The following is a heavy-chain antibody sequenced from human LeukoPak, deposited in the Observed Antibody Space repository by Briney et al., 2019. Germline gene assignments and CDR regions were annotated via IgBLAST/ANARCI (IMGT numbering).Heavy chain of an antibody. Sequence: ASVKVSCKASGYTFTDYYMHWVRQAPGQGLEWMGRINPNSGGTNYAQKFQGRVTMTRDTSISTAYMELSRLRSDDTAVYYCARGQTGYYYDSSGYYWDWGQGTLVTVSS. J-gene: IGHJ4*02. V-gene: IGHV1-2*06. CDR2: INPNSGGT. CDR1: GYTFTDYY. CDR3: ARGQTGYYYDSSGYYWD. D-gene: IGHD3-22*01.